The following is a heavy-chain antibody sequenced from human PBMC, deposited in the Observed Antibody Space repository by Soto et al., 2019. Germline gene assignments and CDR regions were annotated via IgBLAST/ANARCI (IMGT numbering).Heavy chain of an antibody. Sequence: QVQLVESGGGVVQPGRSLRLSCAASGFTFSSYGMHWVRQAPGKGLEWVAVISYDGSNKYYADSVKGRFTISRDNSKNPLYLQMNSLRAEETAVYYCAKDALAFYDFWSGYYPYYFDYWGQGTLVTVSS. CDR3: AKDALAFYDFWSGYYPYYFDY. D-gene: IGHD3-3*01. V-gene: IGHV3-30*18. J-gene: IGHJ4*02. CDR2: ISYDGSNK. CDR1: GFTFSSYG.